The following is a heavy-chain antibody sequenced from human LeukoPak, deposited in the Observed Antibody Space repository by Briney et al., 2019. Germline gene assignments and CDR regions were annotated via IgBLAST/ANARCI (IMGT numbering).Heavy chain of an antibody. J-gene: IGHJ4*02. D-gene: IGHD2-15*01. V-gene: IGHV3-23*01. CDR2: ISASGGST. CDR3: AKLCSGGSCYWNY. CDR1: GFTFSSYA. Sequence: GGSLRLSCSASGFTFSSYAMNWVRQAPGKGLEWVSGISASGGSTDYADSVKGRFTISRDNSKNTLYLQMNSLRAEDTAVYHCAKLCSGGSCYWNYWGQGTLVTVSS.